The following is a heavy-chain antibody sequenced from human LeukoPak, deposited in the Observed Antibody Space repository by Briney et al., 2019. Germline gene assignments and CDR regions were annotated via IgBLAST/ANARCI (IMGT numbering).Heavy chain of an antibody. CDR3: ARDYHGSGSGALFDY. Sequence: GASVKVSCKASGYTFTSYYIHWVRQAPGQGLEWMGIINPSGGSTSYAQKFQGRVTMTRDTSTSTVYMELSSLRSDDTAVYYCARDYHGSGSGALFDYWGQGTLVTVSS. J-gene: IGHJ4*02. V-gene: IGHV1-46*01. CDR2: INPSGGST. CDR1: GYTFTSYY. D-gene: IGHD3-10*01.